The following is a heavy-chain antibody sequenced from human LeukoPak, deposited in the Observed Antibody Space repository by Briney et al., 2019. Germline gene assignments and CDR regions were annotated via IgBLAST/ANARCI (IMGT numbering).Heavy chain of an antibody. CDR1: GFTFSSYA. V-gene: IGHV3-23*01. CDR2: ISGSGGST. J-gene: IGHJ4*02. D-gene: IGHD1-26*01. CDR3: AKEEDSGSYPGQLN. Sequence: PGGSLRLSCAASGFTFSSYAMSWVRQAPGKGLEWVSAISGSGGSTYYADSVKGRSTISRDNSKNTLYLQMNSLRAEDTAVYYCAKEEDSGSYPGQLNWGQGTLVTVSS.